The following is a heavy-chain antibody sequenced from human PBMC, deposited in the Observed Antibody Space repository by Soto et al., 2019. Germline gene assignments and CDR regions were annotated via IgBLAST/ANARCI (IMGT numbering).Heavy chain of an antibody. V-gene: IGHV3-23*01. CDR3: ATAYSGWAEFDY. CDR1: GFTFNSYA. Sequence: EVQLLESGGGLVQPGGSLRLSCAASGFTFNSYAMSWVRQAPGKGLEWVSAISGSGSNTYYADSVKGRFTISRDNSKNTLYLQMNSLRAEDTAVYYCATAYSGWAEFDYWGQGTLVTVSA. CDR2: ISGSGSNT. D-gene: IGHD6-19*01. J-gene: IGHJ4*02.